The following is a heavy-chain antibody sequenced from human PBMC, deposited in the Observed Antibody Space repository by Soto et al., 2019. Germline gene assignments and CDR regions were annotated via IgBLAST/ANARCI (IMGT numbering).Heavy chain of an antibody. Sequence: QVQLVESGGGVVQPGRSLRLSCAASGFIFSDYGMHWVRQAPGKGLDWVAVISNDGRNKYFADSVKGRFTISRDNSKNTIYLQLSSLRVEDTAVYYCVKPGAATSGDWGYFDYWGQGSPVTVSS. J-gene: IGHJ4*02. V-gene: IGHV3-30*18. CDR1: GFIFSDYG. D-gene: IGHD7-27*01. CDR2: ISNDGRNK. CDR3: VKPGAATSGDWGYFDY.